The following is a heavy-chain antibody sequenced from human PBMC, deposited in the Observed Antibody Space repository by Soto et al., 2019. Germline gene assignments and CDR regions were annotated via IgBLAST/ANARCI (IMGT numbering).Heavy chain of an antibody. D-gene: IGHD3-10*01. J-gene: IGHJ4*02. CDR1: GGSFNDNY. V-gene: IGHV4-34*01. CDR2: ISRSGTT. CDR3: ATSLWFGTQPEL. Sequence: QVQLQQWGAGLLKPSETLSPSCAVYGGSFNDNYYTWFRQPPGKGLEWIGEISRSGTTKYIPSLKSRATISFDTSKNQVSLKVTSVTAADTAVYYCATSLWFGTQPELWGQGALVTVSS.